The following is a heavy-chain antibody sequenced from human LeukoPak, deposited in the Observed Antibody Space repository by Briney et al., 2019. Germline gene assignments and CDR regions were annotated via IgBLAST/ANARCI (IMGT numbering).Heavy chain of an antibody. CDR1: GGSISSYY. J-gene: IGHJ3*02. CDR2: IYYSGST. V-gene: IGHV4-59*12. CDR3: ARDRDPSYDFWSGYYRSDAFDI. Sequence: SETLSLTCTVSGGSISSYYWSWIRQPPGKGLEWIGYIYYSGSTNYNPSLKSRVTISVDRSKNQFSLKLSSVTAADTAVYYCARDRDPSYDFWSGYYRSDAFDIWGQGTMVTVSS. D-gene: IGHD3-3*01.